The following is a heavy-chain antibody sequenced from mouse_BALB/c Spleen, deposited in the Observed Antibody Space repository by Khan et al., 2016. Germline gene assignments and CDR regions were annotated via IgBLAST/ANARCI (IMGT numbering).Heavy chain of an antibody. J-gene: IGHJ3*01. D-gene: IGHD1-1*01. Sequence: QMQLKESGPGLVAPSQSLSITCTVSGFSLTSYGVHWVRQPPGKGLEWLGVIWAGGSTNYNSALMSRLSISKDNSKSQVFLKMNSLQTDDTAMYYCATYGSSYGFAYWGQGTLVTVSA. V-gene: IGHV2-9*02. CDR2: IWAGGST. CDR3: ATYGSSYGFAY. CDR1: GFSLTSYG.